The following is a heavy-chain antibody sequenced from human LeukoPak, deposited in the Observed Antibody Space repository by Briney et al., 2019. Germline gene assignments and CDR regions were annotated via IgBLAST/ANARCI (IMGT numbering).Heavy chain of an antibody. CDR3: ARGRVGLMVYAYFDY. CDR2: IYHSGST. D-gene: IGHD2-8*01. J-gene: IGHJ4*02. Sequence: SETLSLTCTVSGYSISSGYYWGWIRQPPGKGLEWIGSIYHSGSTYYNPSLKSRVTISVDTSKNQFSLKLSSVTAADTAVYYCARGRVGLMVYAYFDYWGQGTLVTVSS. CDR1: GYSISSGYY. V-gene: IGHV4-38-2*02.